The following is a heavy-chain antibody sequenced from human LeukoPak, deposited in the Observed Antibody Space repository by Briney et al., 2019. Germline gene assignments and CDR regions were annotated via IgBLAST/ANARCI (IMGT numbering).Heavy chain of an antibody. V-gene: IGHV3-53*05. J-gene: IGHJ4*02. D-gene: IGHD3-10*01. Sequence: PGGSLRLSCAASGFTVSSNYMSWVRQAPGKGLEWVSVIYSGGSTYYADFVKGRFTISRDNSKNTLYLQMNSLRTEDTAVYYCAKDYDSGSYFFDYWGQGTLVTVSS. CDR3: AKDYDSGSYFFDY. CDR1: GFTVSSNY. CDR2: IYSGGST.